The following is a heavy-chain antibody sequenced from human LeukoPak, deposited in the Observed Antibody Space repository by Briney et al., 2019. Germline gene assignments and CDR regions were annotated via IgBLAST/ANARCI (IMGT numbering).Heavy chain of an antibody. J-gene: IGHJ5*02. Sequence: SETLSLTCTVSGGSISSYYWSWIRQPPGKGLEWIGHIYGSGSTNYNPSLKSRVTLSVDTSKNQFSLKLSSVTAADTAVYYCAREGTSGAHLNWFDPWGQGTLVTVSS. CDR1: GGSISSYY. CDR2: IYGSGST. D-gene: IGHD2-2*01. V-gene: IGHV4-59*01. CDR3: AREGTSGAHLNWFDP.